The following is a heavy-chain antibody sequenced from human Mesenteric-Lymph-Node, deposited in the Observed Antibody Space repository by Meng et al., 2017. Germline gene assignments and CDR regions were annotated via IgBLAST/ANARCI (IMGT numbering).Heavy chain of an antibody. Sequence: GGSLRLSCAASGFTFSSYAMHWVRQAPGKGLEWVAVISYDGSNKYYADSVKGRFTISRDNSKNTLYLQMNSLRAEDTAVYYCARGLGLAGDYWGQGTLVTVSS. CDR1: GFTFSSYA. D-gene: IGHD3-16*01. J-gene: IGHJ4*02. CDR3: ARGLGLAGDY. V-gene: IGHV3-30*07. CDR2: ISYDGSNK.